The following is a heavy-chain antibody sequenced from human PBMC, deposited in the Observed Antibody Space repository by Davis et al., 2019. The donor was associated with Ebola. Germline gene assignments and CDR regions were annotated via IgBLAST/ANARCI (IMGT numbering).Heavy chain of an antibody. CDR2: TYYTSKWFN. Sequence: PSETLSLTCAISGDSVFSGGWNWIRQSPSRGLEWLGRTYYTSKWFNDYAVSVKSRITINPDTSKNQFSLQLNSVTPEDTAVYYCVRGWGRTGMGVWGQGTTVIVSS. D-gene: IGHD1-26*01. J-gene: IGHJ6*02. V-gene: IGHV6-1*01. CDR3: VRGWGRTGMGV. CDR1: GDSVFSGG.